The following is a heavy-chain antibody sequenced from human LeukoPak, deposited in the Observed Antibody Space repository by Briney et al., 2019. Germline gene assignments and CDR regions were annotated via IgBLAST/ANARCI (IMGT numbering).Heavy chain of an antibody. CDR2: ISISSNYI. CDR3: AKDLMVQGVSVPPDY. V-gene: IGHV3-21*04. D-gene: IGHD3-10*01. CDR1: GFTFSRYS. Sequence: GGSLRLSCAASGFTFSRYSMNWVRQAPGKGLEWVSSISISSNYIYYADSVKGRFTISRDNSKNTLYLQMNSLRAEDTAVYYCAKDLMVQGVSVPPDYWGQGTLVTVSS. J-gene: IGHJ4*02.